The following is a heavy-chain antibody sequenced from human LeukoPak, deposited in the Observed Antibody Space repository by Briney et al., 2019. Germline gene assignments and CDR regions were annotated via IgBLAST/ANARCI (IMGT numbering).Heavy chain of an antibody. J-gene: IGHJ4*02. CDR1: GGSFSGYY. V-gene: IGHV4-34*01. Sequence: SETLSLTCAVYGGSFSGYYWSWIRQPPGKGLEWIGEINHSGSTNYNPSLKSRVTISVDTSKNQFFLKLSSVTAADTAVYYCARESGAPREYYFDYWGQGTLVTVSS. CDR3: ARESGAPREYYFDY. CDR2: INHSGST. D-gene: IGHD7-27*01.